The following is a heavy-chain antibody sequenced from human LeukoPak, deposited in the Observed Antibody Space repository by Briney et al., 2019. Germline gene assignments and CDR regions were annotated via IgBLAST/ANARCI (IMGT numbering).Heavy chain of an antibody. CDR1: GGSFSGYY. V-gene: IGHV4-34*01. CDR3: ARALSSGYYPVLAY. CDR2: INHSGST. J-gene: IGHJ4*02. Sequence: PSETLSLTCAVYGGSFSGYYWSWIRQPPGKGLEWIGEINHSGSTNYNPSLKSRVTISVDTSKNQFSLKLSSVTAADTAVYYCARALSSGYYPVLAYWGQGTLVTVSS. D-gene: IGHD3-22*01.